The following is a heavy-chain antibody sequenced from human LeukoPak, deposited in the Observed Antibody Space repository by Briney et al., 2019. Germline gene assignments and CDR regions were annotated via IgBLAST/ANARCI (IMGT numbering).Heavy chain of an antibody. D-gene: IGHD6-19*01. V-gene: IGHV3-30*18. Sequence: GGSLRLSCAASGFTFSSYGMHWVRQAPGKGLEGGAVISYDGSNKYFADSVKGRFTISRDNSKNTLYLQMNSLRAEDTAVYYCAKGHWESSGWHNFDYWGQGTLVTVSS. J-gene: IGHJ4*02. CDR2: ISYDGSNK. CDR3: AKGHWESSGWHNFDY. CDR1: GFTFSSYG.